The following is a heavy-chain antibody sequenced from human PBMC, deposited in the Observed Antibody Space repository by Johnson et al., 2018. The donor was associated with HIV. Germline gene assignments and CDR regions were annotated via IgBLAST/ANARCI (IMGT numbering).Heavy chain of an antibody. CDR2: IGTAGDT. Sequence: VQLVESGGGLVQPGGSLRLSCAASGFTFSSYDMHWVRQATGKGLEWVSAIGTAGDTYYPGSVKGRFTITRENAKNSLYLQMNSLRAEDTAVYYCARPGYYDSSGLDAFDIWGQGTMVTVSS. J-gene: IGHJ3*02. CDR3: ARPGYYDSSGLDAFDI. V-gene: IGHV3-13*01. D-gene: IGHD3-22*01. CDR1: GFTFSSYD.